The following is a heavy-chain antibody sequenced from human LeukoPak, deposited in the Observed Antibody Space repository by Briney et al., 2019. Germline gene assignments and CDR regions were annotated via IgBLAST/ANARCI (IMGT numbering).Heavy chain of an antibody. CDR3: AKGSGWYV. V-gene: IGHV3-23*01. J-gene: IGHJ4*02. D-gene: IGHD6-19*01. Sequence: GGSLRLSCAASGFTFSSSSMSWVRQAPGKGLEWVSVISGSGGSTDYADSVKGRFTVSRDNSKNTLYLQMNSLRAEDTAVYYCAKGSGWYVWGQGTLVTVSS. CDR1: GFTFSSSS. CDR2: ISGSGGST.